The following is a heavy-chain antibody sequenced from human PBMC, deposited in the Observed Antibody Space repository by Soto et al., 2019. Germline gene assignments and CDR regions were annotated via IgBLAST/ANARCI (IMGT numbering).Heavy chain of an antibody. V-gene: IGHV2-5*02. CDR2: IYWDDDK. CDR1: GFSLSTSGVG. D-gene: IGHD6-19*01. J-gene: IGHJ4*02. Sequence: QITLKESGPTLVKPTQTLTLTCTFSGFSLSTSGVGVGWIRQPPGKALEWLALIYWDDDKRYSPSLKIRLTITKDTSKNQVVLTMTNMDPVDTATYYCAHRGSGWSLDYWGQGTLVTVSS. CDR3: AHRGSGWSLDY.